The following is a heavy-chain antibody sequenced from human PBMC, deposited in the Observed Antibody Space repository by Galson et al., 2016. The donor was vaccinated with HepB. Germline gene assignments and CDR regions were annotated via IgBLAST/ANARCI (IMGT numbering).Heavy chain of an antibody. D-gene: IGHD3-22*01. CDR2: VTGDGDAA. Sequence: SLRLSCAASGFIFSNHAMMWVRQAPGKGLEYVSSVTGDGDAAYYADSVKGRFTISRDNSKNTLYLEMTSLREEDTAVYYCAKDYSGYYFDGTGYYNAFDYWGQGALVTVSS. CDR1: GFIFSNHA. J-gene: IGHJ4*02. V-gene: IGHV3-64*04. CDR3: AKDYSGYYFDGTGYYNAFDY.